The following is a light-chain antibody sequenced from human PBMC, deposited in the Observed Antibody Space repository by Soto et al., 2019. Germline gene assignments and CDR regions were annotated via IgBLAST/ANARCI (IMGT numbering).Light chain of an antibody. J-gene: IGKJ2*02. CDR3: QQYNNWPPWT. Sequence: IVVPPSPAPLSVSPGVRATLSCRASPCVGSGFAWYQQKPGQAPRPRIYGASTRATGIPARFSGSGSGTEGTLTSSSRQSEEFAVEYCQQYNNWPPWTFGQGTKREIK. V-gene: IGKV3-15*01. CDR1: PCVGSG. CDR2: GAS.